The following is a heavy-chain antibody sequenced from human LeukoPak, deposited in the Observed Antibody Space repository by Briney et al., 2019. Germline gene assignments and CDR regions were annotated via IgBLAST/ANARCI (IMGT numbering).Heavy chain of an antibody. CDR3: ARDVTQIVVVPAAIGWFDP. Sequence: GASVRVSCKASGGTFSSYAISWVRQAPGQGLEWMGRIIPILGIANYAQKFQGRVTITADKSTSTAYMELSSLRSEDTAVYYCARDVTQIVVVPAAIGWFDPWGQGTLVTVSS. V-gene: IGHV1-69*04. CDR2: IIPILGIA. CDR1: GGTFSSYA. D-gene: IGHD2-2*01. J-gene: IGHJ5*02.